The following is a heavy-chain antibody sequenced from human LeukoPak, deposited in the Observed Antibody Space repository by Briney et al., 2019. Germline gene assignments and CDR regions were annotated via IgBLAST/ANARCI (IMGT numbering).Heavy chain of an antibody. J-gene: IGHJ4*02. CDR2: IKKDGSEK. Sequence: GGSLRLSCAASGFTFSSYWMSWVRQAPGKGLEWVANIKKDGSEKYYVDSVKGRFTISRDNAKTSLYLQMISLRAEDTAVYYYARHLSGVTGYTYGRGIDYWGQGTLVTVSS. V-gene: IGHV3-7*01. CDR3: ARHLSGVTGYTYGRGIDY. D-gene: IGHD5-18*01. CDR1: GFTFSSYW.